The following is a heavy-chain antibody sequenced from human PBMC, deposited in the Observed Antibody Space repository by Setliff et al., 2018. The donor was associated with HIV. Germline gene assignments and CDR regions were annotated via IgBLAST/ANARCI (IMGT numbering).Heavy chain of an antibody. Sequence: SETLSLTCAVYGGSFSGYYWSWIRQPPGKRLEWIGESDHIGTTNYNPSLKSRVTILVDTSKNQFSLKLSAVTAADTAVYYCARDHVFGSRTGFDPWGPGILVTVSS. CDR2: SDHIGTT. D-gene: IGHD3-10*01. J-gene: IGHJ5*02. V-gene: IGHV4-34*01. CDR3: ARDHVFGSRTGFDP. CDR1: GGSFSGYY.